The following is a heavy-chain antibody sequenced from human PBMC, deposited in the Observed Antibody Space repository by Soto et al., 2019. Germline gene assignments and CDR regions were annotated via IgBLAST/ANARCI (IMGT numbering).Heavy chain of an antibody. CDR1: GGSISTVDYW. CDR2: MFYKGRT. V-gene: IGHV4-30-4*01. J-gene: IGHJ6*01. D-gene: IGHD1-20*01. Sequence: SETLSLTCTVSGGSISTVDYWWSWIRQSQDKGLEWIGYMFYKGRTYNNPSLKRRVTISVDTSKNQFSLKLTSVTAADTAVYYCARHPIIARFENGLDVWGQGITVTVSS. CDR3: ARHPIIARFENGLDV.